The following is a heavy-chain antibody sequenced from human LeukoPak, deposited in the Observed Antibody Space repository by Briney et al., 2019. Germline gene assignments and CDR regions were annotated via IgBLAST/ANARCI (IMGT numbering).Heavy chain of an antibody. V-gene: IGHV1-2*02. D-gene: IGHD4-23*01. CDR2: INPNSGAT. Sequence: ASVKVSCKASGYTFTDYYVHWVRQAPGQGLEWMGWINPNSGATNYAQKFQGRVTMTRDTSISTAYMELSRLTSDDTAVYYCARDPPTAVNLDYWGQGTLVTVSS. CDR3: ARDPPTAVNLDY. CDR1: GYTFTDYY. J-gene: IGHJ4*02.